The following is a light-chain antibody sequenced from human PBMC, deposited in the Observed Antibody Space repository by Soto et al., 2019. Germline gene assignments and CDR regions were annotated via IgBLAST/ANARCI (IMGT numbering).Light chain of an antibody. V-gene: IGLV2-14*01. J-gene: IGLJ1*01. Sequence: ALTQPASVSGSPGQSITLSCTGTSSDIGAYNYVSWYQQHPGEAPKLMIFEVSNRPSEISHRFSGSKSGNTASLTISGLQAEDEADYYCSSFTRSSTSVFGGGTKLTVL. CDR3: SSFTRSSTSV. CDR2: EVS. CDR1: SSDIGAYNY.